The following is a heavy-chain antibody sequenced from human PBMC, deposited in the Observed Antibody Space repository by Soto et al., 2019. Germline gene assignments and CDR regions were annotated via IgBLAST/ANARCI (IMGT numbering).Heavy chain of an antibody. CDR1: GGSISSSSYY. Sequence: SETLSLTCTVSGGSISSSSYYWGWIRQPPGKGLEWIGSIYYSGSTYYNPSLKSRVTISVDTSQNQFSLKLSSVTAADTAVYYCARHKQQLALNWFDPWGQGTLVTVSS. V-gene: IGHV4-39*01. CDR2: IYYSGST. D-gene: IGHD6-13*01. CDR3: ARHKQQLALNWFDP. J-gene: IGHJ5*02.